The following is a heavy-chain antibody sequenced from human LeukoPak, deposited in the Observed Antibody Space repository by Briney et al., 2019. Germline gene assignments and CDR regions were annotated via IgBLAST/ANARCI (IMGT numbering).Heavy chain of an antibody. J-gene: IGHJ4*02. D-gene: IGHD3-22*01. CDR1: GFIFGDYA. CDR3: TRINYYDSCGYLN. CDR2: IRGKGYGGTT. Sequence: GGSLRLSCTVSGFIFGDYAMSWVRQAPGKGLEWVGFIRGKGYGGTTEYAASVKGRFTVSRDDSKSIAYLQMNSLKTEDTAVYYCTRINYYDSCGYLNWGQGTLVTVSS. V-gene: IGHV3-49*04.